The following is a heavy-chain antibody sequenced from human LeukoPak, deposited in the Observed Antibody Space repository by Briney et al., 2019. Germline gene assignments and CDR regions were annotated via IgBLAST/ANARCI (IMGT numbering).Heavy chain of an antibody. CDR3: AKYSRPSSRVFDH. D-gene: IGHD3-22*01. V-gene: IGHV3-23*01. Sequence: GGSLRLSCIGSGFSFSNYPMSWVRQAPGKGLDWVSTIDTGHNTDYADSVKGRFTISRDNSKNTLYLQMDSLRAEDTAVYFCAKYSRPSSRVFDHWGQGTLATVPP. J-gene: IGHJ4*02. CDR2: IDTGHNT. CDR1: GFSFSNYP.